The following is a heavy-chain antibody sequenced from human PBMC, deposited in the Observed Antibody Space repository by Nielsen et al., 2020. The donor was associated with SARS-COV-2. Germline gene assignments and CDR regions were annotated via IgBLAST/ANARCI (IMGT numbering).Heavy chain of an antibody. V-gene: IGHV3-33*01. CDR2: IWYDGSNK. CDR1: GFTFRSYG. CDR3: AREAYCGGDCYPDY. D-gene: IGHD2-21*02. J-gene: IGHJ4*02. Sequence: GGSLRLSCAASGFTFRSYGMHWVRPAPGKGLEWVAVIWYDGSNKYYADSVKGRFTISRDNSKNTLYLQMNSLRAEDTAVYYCAREAYCGGDCYPDYWGQGTLVTVSS.